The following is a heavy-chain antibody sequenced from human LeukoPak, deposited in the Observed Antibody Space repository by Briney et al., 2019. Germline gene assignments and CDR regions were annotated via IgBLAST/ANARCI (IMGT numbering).Heavy chain of an antibody. D-gene: IGHD5-12*01. J-gene: IGHJ5*02. CDR3: ARHQGDDIVATNWFDP. CDR1: GGSISSYY. CDR2: IHYSGST. Sequence: PSETRSLTCTVAGGSISSYYWSWIRQPPGKVLEWVGYIHYSGSTNYNPSFKSQVTISVDTSKNQFSLKLSSVTAADTAVYYCARHQGDDIVATNWFDPWGQGTLVTVSS. V-gene: IGHV4-59*08.